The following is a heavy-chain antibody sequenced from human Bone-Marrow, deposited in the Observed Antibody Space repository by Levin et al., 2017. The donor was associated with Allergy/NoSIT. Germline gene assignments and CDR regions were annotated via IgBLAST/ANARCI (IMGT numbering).Heavy chain of an antibody. CDR1: GFSLTTSGVG. J-gene: IGHJ4*02. CDR2: IYWNYNE. D-gene: IGHD3-22*01. V-gene: IGHV2-5*01. Sequence: SGPTLVKPTQTLTLTCTFSGFSLTTSGVGVGWIRQPPGKALEWLALIYWNYNERYNPSLKTRLTIAKDTSKNQVVLTMTNMDPVDTATYYCAHLELWDYYDGSGYRPFDYWGQGTLVTVSS. CDR3: AHLELWDYYDGSGYRPFDY.